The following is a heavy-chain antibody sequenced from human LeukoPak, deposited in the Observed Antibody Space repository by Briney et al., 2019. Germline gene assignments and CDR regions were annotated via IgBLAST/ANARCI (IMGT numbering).Heavy chain of an antibody. V-gene: IGHV3-11*06. D-gene: IGHD3-10*01. CDR2: ISSISSYK. CDR3: ARDFGYGESDAFDI. J-gene: IGHJ3*02. Sequence: GGSLRLSCAASGFTFSDYYMSWIRQAPGKGLEWFSYISSISSYKNYADSVKGRFTISRDNAKNSLYLQMNSVRAEDTAVYYCARDFGYGESDAFDIWGQGTMVTVSS. CDR1: GFTFSDYY.